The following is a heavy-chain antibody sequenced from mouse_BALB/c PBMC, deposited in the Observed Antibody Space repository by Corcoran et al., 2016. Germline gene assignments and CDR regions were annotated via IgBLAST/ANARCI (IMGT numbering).Heavy chain of an antibody. CDR1: GHTFTSYV. D-gene: IGHD4-1*01. CDR3: FNWNWYFDV. J-gene: IGHJ1*01. CDR2: INPYNDGT. V-gene: IGHV1S136*01. Sequence: EVQLQQSGPELVKPGASVKMSCKASGHTFTSYVMHWVKQKPGQGLEWIGYINPYNDGTKYNEKFKGKATLTSDKSSSTAYMELSSLTSEDSAVYYCFNWNWYFDVWGAGTTVTVSS.